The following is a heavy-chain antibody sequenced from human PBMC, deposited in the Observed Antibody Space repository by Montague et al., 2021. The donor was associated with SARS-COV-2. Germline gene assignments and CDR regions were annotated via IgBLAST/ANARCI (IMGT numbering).Heavy chain of an antibody. CDR1: GGFITGYY. Sequence: SETLSLTCTVSGGFITGYYWSWLRRSPGKGLEWIAYIYDCGAVNYNPSXXSRVTISTDTSKNQLSLKVNSVTAADTAVYYCVRDHPYGRPRGAYDIWGQGTVVTVSS. D-gene: IGHD4-17*01. CDR2: IYDCGAV. V-gene: IGHV4-59*01. J-gene: IGHJ3*02. CDR3: VRDHPYGRPRGAYDI.